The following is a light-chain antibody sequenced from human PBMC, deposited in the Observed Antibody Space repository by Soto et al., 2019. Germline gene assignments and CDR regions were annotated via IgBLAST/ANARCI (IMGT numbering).Light chain of an antibody. CDR3: QQYNSYSPT. CDR2: KAS. V-gene: IGKV1-5*03. CDR1: QSISSW. Sequence: DIQMTQSPSTLSASVGDRVTITCRASQSISSWLAWYQQKPGKATKLLIYKASSLESGVPSRFSGSGSGTDFTLTISSLQPDDFATYYFQQYNSYSPTFGQGTRLEIK. J-gene: IGKJ5*01.